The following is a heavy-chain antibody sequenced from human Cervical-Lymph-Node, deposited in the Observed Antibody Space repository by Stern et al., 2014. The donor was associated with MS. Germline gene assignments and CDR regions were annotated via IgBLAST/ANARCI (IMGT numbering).Heavy chain of an antibody. CDR1: GGSFSYYA. D-gene: IGHD3-22*01. CDR2: IIPSVGTA. V-gene: IGHV1-69*01. CDR3: ARDRRQYDTSGGYYFDS. Sequence: VQLVESGAEVKKPGSSVKVSCTASGGSFSYYAISWVRQAPGQGPEWMGGIIPSVGTANYAQKFQGRVTITADESTSTAYMELSSLRSEDTAVYYCARDRRQYDTSGGYYFDSWGQGTLVTVSS. J-gene: IGHJ4*02.